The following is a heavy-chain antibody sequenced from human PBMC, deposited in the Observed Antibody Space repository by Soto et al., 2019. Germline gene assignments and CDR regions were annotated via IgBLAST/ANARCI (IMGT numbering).Heavy chain of an antibody. V-gene: IGHV3-7*01. Sequence: EVQLVESGGGLVQPGGSLRLSCGTSGFIFSAHWMAWVRQAPGKGLEWVANINQDGSETNFVDSVKGRFTISRDNARNSVYLQTNRLRAEDTAVYYCARALVNGGDYWGQGTLVTVSS. J-gene: IGHJ4*02. CDR3: ARALVNGGDY. CDR1: GFIFSAHW. D-gene: IGHD2-8*02. CDR2: INQDGSET.